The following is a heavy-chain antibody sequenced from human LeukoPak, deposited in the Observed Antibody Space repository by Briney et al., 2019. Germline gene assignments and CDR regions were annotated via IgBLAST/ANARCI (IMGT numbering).Heavy chain of an antibody. CDR3: ARDAEMATNGEYYFDY. J-gene: IGHJ4*02. CDR2: FDPEDGET. Sequence: ASVKVSCKVSGYTLTELSMHWVRQAPGKGLEWMGGFDPEDGETIYAQKFQGRVTMTRDTSTSTVYMELSSLRSEDTAVYYCARDAEMATNGEYYFDYWGQGTLVTVSS. D-gene: IGHD5-24*01. V-gene: IGHV1-24*01. CDR1: GYTLTELS.